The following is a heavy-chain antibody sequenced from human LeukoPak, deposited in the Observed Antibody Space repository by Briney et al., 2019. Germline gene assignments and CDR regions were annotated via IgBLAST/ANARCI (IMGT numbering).Heavy chain of an antibody. CDR3: AREYCSGGSCYSGLDY. CDR2: ISYDGSNK. D-gene: IGHD2-15*01. V-gene: IGHV3-30-3*01. Sequence: GGSLRLSCAASGFTFSSYATHWVRQAPGKGLEWVAVISYDGSNKYYADSVKGRFTISRDNSKNTLYLQMNSLRAEDTAVYYCAREYCSGGSCYSGLDYWGQGTLVTVSS. J-gene: IGHJ4*02. CDR1: GFTFSSYA.